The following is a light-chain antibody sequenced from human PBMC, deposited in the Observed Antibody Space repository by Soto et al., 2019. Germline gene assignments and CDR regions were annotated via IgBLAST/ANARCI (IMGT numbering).Light chain of an antibody. Sequence: DIQMTQSPSSLSASVGDRVTITCQASQDISNYLNWYQQKPGKAPKLLIYDASNLETGVPSRFSGSGSGTDFTFTISSLQPEDIATYYCQQSSSLPPGFTFGPGTTVDIK. CDR2: DAS. J-gene: IGKJ3*01. CDR3: QQSSSLPPGFT. V-gene: IGKV1-33*01. CDR1: QDISNY.